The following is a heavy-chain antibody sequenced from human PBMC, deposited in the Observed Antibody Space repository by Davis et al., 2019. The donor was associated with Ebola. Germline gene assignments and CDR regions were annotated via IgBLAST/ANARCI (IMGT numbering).Heavy chain of an antibody. CDR2: IYHSGST. Sequence: PSETLSLTCAVSGGSISSGGYSWSWIRQPPGKGLEWIGYIYHSGSTYYNPSLKSRVTISVDRSKNQFSLKLSSVTAADTAVYYCARDSGGSYFSSWGQGTLATVSS. J-gene: IGHJ5*02. CDR1: GGSISSGGYS. CDR3: ARDSGGSYFSS. D-gene: IGHD1-26*01. V-gene: IGHV4-30-2*01.